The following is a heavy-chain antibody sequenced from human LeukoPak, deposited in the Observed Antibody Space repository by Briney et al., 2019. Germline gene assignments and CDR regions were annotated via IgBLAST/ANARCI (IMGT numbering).Heavy chain of an antibody. CDR3: ATYCSSTSCYSGDY. V-gene: IGHV3-21*01. CDR1: GFTFSSYS. J-gene: IGHJ4*02. Sequence: PGGSLRLFCAASGFTFSSYSMNWVRQAPGKGLEWVSSISSSSSYIYYADSVKGRFTISRDNAKNSLYLQMNSLRAEDTAVYYCATYCSSTSCYSGDYWGQGTLVTVSS. CDR2: ISSSSSYI. D-gene: IGHD2-2*01.